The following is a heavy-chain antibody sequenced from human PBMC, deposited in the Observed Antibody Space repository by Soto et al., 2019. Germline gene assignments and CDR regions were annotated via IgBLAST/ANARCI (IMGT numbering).Heavy chain of an antibody. CDR1: GGSIRSGDYY. D-gene: IGHD1-20*01. Sequence: QVQLQESGPVLVKPSQTLSLTCTVSGGSIRSGDYYWSLIRQPPGKGLEWIGYIYYSGSTYYNPSLKSRVTISVDTSKNQFPLKLSYVTAADTAVYYCARAMGPDNWNYFDYWGQGTLVTVSS. J-gene: IGHJ4*02. CDR3: ARAMGPDNWNYFDY. V-gene: IGHV4-30-4*01. CDR2: IYYSGST.